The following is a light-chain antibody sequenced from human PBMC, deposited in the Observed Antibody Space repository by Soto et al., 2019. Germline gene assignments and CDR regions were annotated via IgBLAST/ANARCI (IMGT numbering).Light chain of an antibody. CDR2: DAS. V-gene: IGKV1-33*01. CDR3: QQYNSYPIT. J-gene: IGKJ5*01. CDR1: QDIRKY. Sequence: IQMTQSPSSLSASVGGRVTITCQATQDIRKYLNWYQQKPGKAPNLMIYDASSLETGVPSRFSGSGSGTEFTLTISSLQPDDFATYYCQQYNSYPITFGQGTRLEIK.